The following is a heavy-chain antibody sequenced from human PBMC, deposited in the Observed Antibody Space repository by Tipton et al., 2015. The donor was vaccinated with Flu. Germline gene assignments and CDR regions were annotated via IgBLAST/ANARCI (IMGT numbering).Heavy chain of an antibody. Sequence: SLRLSCAASGFTFSRYAMSWVRQAPGKRLEWISAISGGGGGTYYADSVKGRFTISRDNAKNSLYLQLNSLRAEDTALYYCATLTGDDYWGQGDLVTVSS. J-gene: IGHJ4*02. CDR1: GFTFSRYA. V-gene: IGHV3-23*01. D-gene: IGHD7-27*01. CDR2: ISGGGGGT. CDR3: ATLTGDDY.